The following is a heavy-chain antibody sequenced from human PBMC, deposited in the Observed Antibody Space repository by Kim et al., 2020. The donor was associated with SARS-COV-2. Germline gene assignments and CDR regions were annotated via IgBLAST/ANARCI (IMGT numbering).Heavy chain of an antibody. J-gene: IGHJ4*02. D-gene: IGHD5-12*01. V-gene: IGHV1-3*01. Sequence: FQGRVTITRDTSASTAYMELSSLRSEDTAVYYCARAEMAKGYPEYYFDYWGQGTLVTVSS. CDR3: ARAEMAKGYPEYYFDY.